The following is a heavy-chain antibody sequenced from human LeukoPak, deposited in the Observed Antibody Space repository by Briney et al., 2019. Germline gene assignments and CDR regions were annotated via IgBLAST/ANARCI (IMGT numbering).Heavy chain of an antibody. Sequence: GGSLRLSCAASGFTFSDYYMSWIRQAPGKGLEWVSYISSSGSTIYYADSVKGRFTISRDNAKNSLYLQMNSLRAEDTAVCYCARDRYGGYSYGSTVFDYWGQGTLVTVSS. J-gene: IGHJ4*02. CDR1: GFTFSDYY. V-gene: IGHV3-11*01. D-gene: IGHD5-18*01. CDR2: ISSSGSTI. CDR3: ARDRYGGYSYGSTVFDY.